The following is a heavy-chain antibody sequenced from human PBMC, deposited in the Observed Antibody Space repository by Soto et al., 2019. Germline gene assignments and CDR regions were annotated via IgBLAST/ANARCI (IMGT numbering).Heavy chain of an antibody. Sequence: ASVKVSCKTSGYTFTDHGINWVRQAPGQGLEWMAWISTKSGNRNYAPKMQGRVTVSTDTSTSTAHMEVASLRPDDTAVYYCAVLTGYYIDFWGQGTLATVSS. D-gene: IGHD3-9*01. V-gene: IGHV1-18*01. J-gene: IGHJ4*02. CDR3: AVLTGYYIDF. CDR1: GYTFTDHG. CDR2: ISTKSGNR.